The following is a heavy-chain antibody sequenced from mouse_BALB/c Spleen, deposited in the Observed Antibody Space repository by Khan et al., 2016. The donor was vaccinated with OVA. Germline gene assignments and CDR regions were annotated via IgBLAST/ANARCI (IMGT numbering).Heavy chain of an antibody. CDR3: ASSFLLYGMDY. J-gene: IGHJ4*01. CDR2: IDPANGNT. D-gene: IGHD1-2*01. Sequence: VQLQQSGAELVKPGASVKLSCTASGFNIKDTYIHWVRQRPEQGLAWIGRIDPANGNTKYDPEFQGKATITSDTSSNTAFLQLSNLTSEDTAVYYWASSFLLYGMDYWGQGTSVTVAP. V-gene: IGHV14-3*02. CDR1: GFNIKDTY.